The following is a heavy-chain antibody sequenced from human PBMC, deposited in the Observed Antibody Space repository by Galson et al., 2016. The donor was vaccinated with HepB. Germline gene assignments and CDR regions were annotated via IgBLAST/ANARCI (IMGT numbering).Heavy chain of an antibody. Sequence: SVKVSCKASGYTFSNFFHWVRQAPGQGLEWMGMINPTIGDTNYAQKFQDRVTLTRDRSTRTVYMELSSLRSEDTALCYCARARTISGDLIILDSWGQGTLVIVSS. CDR3: ARARTISGDLIILDS. CDR2: INPTIGDT. CDR1: GYTFSNF. D-gene: IGHD3-3*01. J-gene: IGHJ4*02. V-gene: IGHV1-46*01.